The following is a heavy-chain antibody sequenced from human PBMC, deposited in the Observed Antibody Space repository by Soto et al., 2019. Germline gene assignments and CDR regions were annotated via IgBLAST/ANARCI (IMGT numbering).Heavy chain of an antibody. CDR3: ARLSGDHSAFFSYGMDA. Sequence: PGGSLRLSCAASGFSFGDYDMHWVRQASGRRLEWVSSIDGDDDTDYSDSVRGRFTTSRDNARNTLSLQMNSLRADDTAVYYCARLSGDHSAFFSYGMDAWGQGTRGTVAS. CDR2: IDGDDDT. V-gene: IGHV3-13*01. CDR1: GFSFGDYD. J-gene: IGHJ6*02. D-gene: IGHD2-21*01.